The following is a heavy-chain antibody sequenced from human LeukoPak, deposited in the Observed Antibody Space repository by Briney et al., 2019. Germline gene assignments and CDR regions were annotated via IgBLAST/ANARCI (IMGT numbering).Heavy chain of an antibody. J-gene: IGHJ6*03. Sequence: PSGTLSLTCAVSGGSISSSNWWSWVRQPPGKGLEWIGEIYHSGSTNYNPSLKSRVTISVDTSKNQFSLKLSSVTAADTAVYYCARWGGRINGAVPPGGRGSGYYYYYMDVWGKGTTVTVSS. CDR3: ARWGGRINGAVPPGGRGSGYYYYYMDV. CDR2: IYHSGST. V-gene: IGHV4-4*02. D-gene: IGHD3-10*01. CDR1: GGSISSSNW.